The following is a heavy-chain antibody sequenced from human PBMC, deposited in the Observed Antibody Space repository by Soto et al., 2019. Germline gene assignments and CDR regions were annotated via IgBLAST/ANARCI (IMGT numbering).Heavy chain of an antibody. D-gene: IGHD2-2*02. CDR2: IYHSGNT. V-gene: IGHV4-31*03. CDR3: ARARFQVLYGKPYFDS. Sequence: SETLSLTCTVSGGSITTGGSYWSWVRQHPGKGLEWIGNIYHSGNTYYNPSLKSRLTISVDTSKNHFSLMVDSVTAADTAVYYCARARFQVLYGKPYFDSWGQGTLVTVSS. J-gene: IGHJ4*02. CDR1: GGSITTGGSY.